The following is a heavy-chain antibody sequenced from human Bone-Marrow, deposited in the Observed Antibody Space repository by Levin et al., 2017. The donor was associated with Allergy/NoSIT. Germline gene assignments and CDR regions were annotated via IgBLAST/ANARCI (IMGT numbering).Heavy chain of an antibody. V-gene: IGHV5-51*01. CDR1: GYSFTNFW. D-gene: IGHD3-10*01. J-gene: IGHJ3*02. Sequence: GESLKISCKGSGYSFTNFWIGWVRQMPGKGLEWMGIIYLGDSDTRYSPSFQGQVTISADKSITTAYLQWNSLKASDTAMYYCARRGVNWEFAFDIWGQGTMVTVSS. CDR2: IYLGDSDT. CDR3: ARRGVNWEFAFDI.